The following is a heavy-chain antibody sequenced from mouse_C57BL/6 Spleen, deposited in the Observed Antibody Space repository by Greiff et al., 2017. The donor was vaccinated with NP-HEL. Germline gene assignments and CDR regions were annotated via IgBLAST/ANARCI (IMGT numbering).Heavy chain of an antibody. J-gene: IGHJ2*01. D-gene: IGHD4-1*01. CDR1: GYAFTNYL. V-gene: IGHV1-54*01. CDR2: INPGSGGT. Sequence: QVQLKQSGAELVRPGTSVKVSCKASGYAFTNYLIEWVKQRPGQGLEWIGVINPGSGGTNYNEKFKGKATLTADKSSSTAYMQLSSLTSEDSAVYFCARLGKYFDYWGQGTTLTVSS. CDR3: ARLGKYFDY.